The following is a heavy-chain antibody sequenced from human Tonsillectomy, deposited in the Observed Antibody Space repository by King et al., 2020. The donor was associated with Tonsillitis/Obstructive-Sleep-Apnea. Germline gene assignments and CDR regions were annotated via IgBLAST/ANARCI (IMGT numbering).Heavy chain of an antibody. J-gene: IGHJ6*02. CDR2: IIPILGIA. V-gene: IGHV1-69*10. D-gene: IGHD4-17*01. CDR1: GGTFSSYA. Sequence: QLVQSGAEVKKPGSSVKVSCKASGGTFSSYAISWVRQAPGQGLEWMGGIIPILGIANYAQKFQGRVTINADKSSSTAYMELSRLRSEDTAVYYCARGKDYGDKKHEDYYYYEMDVWGQGTTVTVSS. CDR3: ARGKDYGDKKHEDYYYYEMDV.